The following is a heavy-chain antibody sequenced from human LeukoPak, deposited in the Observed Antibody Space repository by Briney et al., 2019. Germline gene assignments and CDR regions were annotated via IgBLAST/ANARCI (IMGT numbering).Heavy chain of an antibody. CDR2: IYNTGST. Sequence: SETLSLTCTVSGGSIRTYYWSWVRQPPGKGLEWIGYIYNTGSTNYNPSLKSRVTISIDTSKNQFSLKLSSVTAADTAVYYCANLGGTTTYFIDYWGQGTLVTVSS. D-gene: IGHD2/OR15-2a*01. CDR1: GGSIRTYY. V-gene: IGHV4-59*01. J-gene: IGHJ4*02. CDR3: ANLGGTTTYFIDY.